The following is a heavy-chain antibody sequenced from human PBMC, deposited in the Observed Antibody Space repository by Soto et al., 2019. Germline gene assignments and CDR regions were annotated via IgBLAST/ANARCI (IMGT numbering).Heavy chain of an antibody. V-gene: IGHV3-21*01. CDR1: GFTFSSYI. Sequence: SLRLSCASTGFTFSSYIMNWVRQAPGNGLEWVSSISSSSSYIYYADSVKGRFTISRDNAKNSLYLQMNSLRAEDTAVYYCARANYDILTGTRGYFDYWGQGTLVTVSS. CDR2: ISSSSSYI. J-gene: IGHJ4*02. CDR3: ARANYDILTGTRGYFDY. D-gene: IGHD3-9*01.